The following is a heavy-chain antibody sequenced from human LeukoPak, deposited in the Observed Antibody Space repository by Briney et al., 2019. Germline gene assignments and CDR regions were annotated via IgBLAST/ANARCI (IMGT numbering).Heavy chain of an antibody. CDR1: GFTFSSYS. D-gene: IGHD2-2*02. J-gene: IGHJ6*03. CDR3: ARDEGSAILGYYYYYMDV. V-gene: IGHV3-48*04. Sequence: SGGSLRLSCAASGFTFSSYSMNWVRQAPGKGLEWVSYITSSSSIIYYGDSVKGRFTVSRDNAKNSLYLQMNSLRAEDTAVYYCARDEGSAILGYYYYYMDVWGKGTTVTVSS. CDR2: ITSSSSII.